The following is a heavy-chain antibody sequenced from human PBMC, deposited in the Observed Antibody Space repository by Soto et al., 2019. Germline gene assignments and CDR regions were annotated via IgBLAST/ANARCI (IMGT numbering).Heavy chain of an antibody. V-gene: IGHV3-48*02. J-gene: IGHJ4*02. CDR3: ARDQDILAVSGYYFDY. D-gene: IGHD6-19*01. CDR2: IGTSSRSTI. CDR1: GFTFSRYS. Sequence: GGALRLSCAASGFTFSRYSMNWVRQAPGKGLEWISYIGTSSRSTIYYADSVEGRFTVSRDNAENSLYLQMNRLRDEDTAVYYCARDQDILAVSGYYFDYWGQGTLVTVSS.